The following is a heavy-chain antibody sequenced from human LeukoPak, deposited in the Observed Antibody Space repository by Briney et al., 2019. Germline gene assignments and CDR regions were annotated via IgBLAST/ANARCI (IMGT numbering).Heavy chain of an antibody. D-gene: IGHD2-15*01. Sequence: PSETLSLTCAVYGGSFSGYYWSWIHQPPGKGLEWIGEINHSGSTNYNPSLKSRVTISVDTSKNQFSLKLSSVTAADTAVYYCATESSAGSCSGGSCYSDVHYWGQGTLVTVSS. CDR1: GGSFSGYY. CDR2: INHSGST. J-gene: IGHJ4*02. V-gene: IGHV4-34*01. CDR3: ATESSAGSCSGGSCYSDVHY.